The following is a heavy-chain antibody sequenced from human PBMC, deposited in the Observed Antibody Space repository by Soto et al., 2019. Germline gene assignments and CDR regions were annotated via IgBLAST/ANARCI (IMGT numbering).Heavy chain of an antibody. D-gene: IGHD7-27*01. CDR2: ISGSGGST. J-gene: IGHJ6*03. Sequence: GGSPRLSCAASGFTFSSYAMSWVRQAPGKGLEWVSAISGSGGSTYYADSVKGRFTISRDNSKNTLYLQMNSLRAEDTAVYYCAKGPGDLAYYYMDVWGKGTTVTVSS. CDR1: GFTFSSYA. V-gene: IGHV3-23*01. CDR3: AKGPGDLAYYYMDV.